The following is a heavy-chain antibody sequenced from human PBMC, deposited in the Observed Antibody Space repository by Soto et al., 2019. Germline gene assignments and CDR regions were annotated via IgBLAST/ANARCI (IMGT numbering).Heavy chain of an antibody. D-gene: IGHD1-26*01. CDR1: GGYISRYF. Sequence: QVQLQESGPGLVEPSETLSLTCGVSGGYISRYFWSWIRQPPGKELEWIGYDSKNGATNYSPSLTSRVTISVDTSKNEVSLKLKSVTAADTAVYYCAKDRSGSYYAFDSWGPGTLVTVSS. CDR2: DSKNGAT. V-gene: IGHV4-59*01. CDR3: AKDRSGSYYAFDS. J-gene: IGHJ4*02.